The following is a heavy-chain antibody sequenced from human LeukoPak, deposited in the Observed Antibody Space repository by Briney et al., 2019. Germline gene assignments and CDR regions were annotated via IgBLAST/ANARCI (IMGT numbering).Heavy chain of an antibody. CDR1: GGSFSGYY. CDR3: ARGGGHIAAAVPFDY. V-gene: IGHV4-34*01. Sequence: SETLSLTCAVYGGSFSGYYWSWIRQPPGKGLEWIGEINHSGSTNYNPSHKSRVTISVDTSKNQFSLKLSSVTAADTAVYYCARGGGHIAAAVPFDYWGQGTLVTVSS. D-gene: IGHD6-13*01. CDR2: INHSGST. J-gene: IGHJ4*02.